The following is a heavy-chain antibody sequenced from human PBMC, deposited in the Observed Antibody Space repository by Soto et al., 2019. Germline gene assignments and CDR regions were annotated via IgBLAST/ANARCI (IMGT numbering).Heavy chain of an antibody. CDR2: IIPNSGGT. CDR1: GGTFSSYA. Sequence: QVQLVQSGAEVKKPGSSVKVSCKASGGTFSSYAISWVRQAPGQGLEWMGGIIPNSGGTNYAQKFQGRVTMTRDTSISTAYIELSRLRSDDTAVYYCARAQVVNLFYFDYWGQGTLVTVSS. J-gene: IGHJ4*02. V-gene: IGHV1-2*02. CDR3: ARAQVVNLFYFDY. D-gene: IGHD3-22*01.